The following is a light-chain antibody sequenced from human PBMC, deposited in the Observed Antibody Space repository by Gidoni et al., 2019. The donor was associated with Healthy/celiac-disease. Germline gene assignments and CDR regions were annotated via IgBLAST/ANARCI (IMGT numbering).Light chain of an antibody. J-gene: IGKJ1*01. Sequence: DIQMTQPPSSLSASVGDRVTITCRASQSISSYLNWYHQKPGKAPKLLIYAASSLQSGVPSRFSGSGSGTDFTLTISSLQPEDFATYYCQQSYSSTWTFGQGTKVEIK. V-gene: IGKV1-39*01. CDR3: QQSYSSTWT. CDR2: AAS. CDR1: QSISSY.